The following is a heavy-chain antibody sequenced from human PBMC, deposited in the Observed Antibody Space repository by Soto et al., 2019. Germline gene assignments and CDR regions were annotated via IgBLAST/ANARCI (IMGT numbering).Heavy chain of an antibody. CDR1: GGSFSGYY. D-gene: IGHD3-16*02. J-gene: IGHJ5*01. Sequence: SETLSLTCAVYGGSFSGYYWSWIRQPPGKGLEWIGEINHSGSTNYNPSLKSRVTISVDTSKNQFSLKLSSVTAADTAVYYCARKGLSNWFDSWGQGTLVTVSS. V-gene: IGHV4-34*01. CDR2: INHSGST. CDR3: ARKGLSNWFDS.